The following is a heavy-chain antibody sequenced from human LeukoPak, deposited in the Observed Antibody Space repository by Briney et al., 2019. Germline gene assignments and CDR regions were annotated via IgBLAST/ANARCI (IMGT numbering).Heavy chain of an antibody. V-gene: IGHV4-38-2*02. CDR3: ATPGRIAVAGQFDY. CDR2: IYHSGST. D-gene: IGHD6-19*01. Sequence: SETLSLTCSVSGYSISSGYYWGWIRQPPGKGLEWIGSIYHSGSTYYNTSLKSRVTISVDTSKNQFSLKLNSVTAADTAVYYCATPGRIAVAGQFDYWGQGTLVTVSS. CDR1: GYSISSGYY. J-gene: IGHJ4*02.